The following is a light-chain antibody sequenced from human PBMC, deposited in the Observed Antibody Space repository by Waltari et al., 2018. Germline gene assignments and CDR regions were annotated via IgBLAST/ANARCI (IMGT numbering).Light chain of an antibody. CDR1: QDISNH. CDR2: DTS. V-gene: IGKV1-33*01. CDR3: QQYDNLPLT. Sequence: DIQMTQSPPSLSASVGDRVTITCQASQDISNHLNWDQQKPGKAPKLLIYDTSNLETGVPSRFSGSRSGTDFTFTISSLQPEDIATYYCQQYDNLPLTFGQGTKLEIK. J-gene: IGKJ2*01.